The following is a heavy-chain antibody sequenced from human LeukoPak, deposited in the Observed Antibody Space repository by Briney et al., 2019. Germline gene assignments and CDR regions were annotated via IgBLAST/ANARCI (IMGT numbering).Heavy chain of an antibody. V-gene: IGHV1-46*01. CDR3: ARVRRYCSGGSCPNWFDP. CDR1: GYALTSYY. D-gene: IGHD2-15*01. J-gene: IGHJ5*02. CDR2: INPSGGST. Sequence: GASVKVSCKASGYALTSYYMHWVRQAPGQGLEWMGIINPSGGSTSYAQKFQGRVTMTRDTSTSTVYMELSSLRSEDTAVYYCARVRRYCSGGSCPNWFDPWGQGTLVTVSS.